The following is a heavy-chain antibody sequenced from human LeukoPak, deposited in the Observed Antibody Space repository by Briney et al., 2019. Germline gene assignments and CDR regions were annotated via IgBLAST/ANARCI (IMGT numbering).Heavy chain of an antibody. D-gene: IGHD3-10*01. CDR3: ARILGDNGYGSGYYDL. CDR1: GFTFGSYS. Sequence: GGSLRLSCAASGFTFGSYSFNWVRQAPGKGLQWVASITRTSTYIFDADSVKGRFTISRDNARTSLYLQMNSLRDDDTAVYYCARILGDNGYGSGYYDLWGQGTLVTVSS. V-gene: IGHV3-21*01. CDR2: ITRTSTYI. J-gene: IGHJ4*02.